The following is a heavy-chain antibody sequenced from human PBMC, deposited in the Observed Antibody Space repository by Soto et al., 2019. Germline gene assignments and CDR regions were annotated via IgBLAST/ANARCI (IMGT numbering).Heavy chain of an antibody. J-gene: IGHJ6*03. CDR3: ATSPTLGYCSGGSCYPKNPSNYYMDV. Sequence: QMQLVQSGPEVKKPGSSVKVSCKASGFTFTSSAMPWVRQARGQRLEWIGWIVVGSGNTNYAQKFQKRVTISRDMSTSTAYMELSSLRSEDTAVYYCATSPTLGYCSGGSCYPKNPSNYYMDVWGKGTTVTVSS. CDR1: GFTFTSSA. V-gene: IGHV1-58*02. D-gene: IGHD2-15*01. CDR2: IVVGSGNT.